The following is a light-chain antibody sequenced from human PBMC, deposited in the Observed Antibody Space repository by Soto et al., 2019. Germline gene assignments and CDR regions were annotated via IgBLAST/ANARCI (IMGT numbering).Light chain of an antibody. Sequence: IVLTQSPGTLSLSPGERATLSCRASQSVSSSYLAWYQQKPGQAPSLLIYGASSRATGIPDRFSGSGSGTDVTLNISRLEPEDLAVYYCQQYGSSPTFGQGTKVEIK. CDR2: GAS. CDR3: QQYGSSPT. J-gene: IGKJ1*01. CDR1: QSVSSSY. V-gene: IGKV3-20*01.